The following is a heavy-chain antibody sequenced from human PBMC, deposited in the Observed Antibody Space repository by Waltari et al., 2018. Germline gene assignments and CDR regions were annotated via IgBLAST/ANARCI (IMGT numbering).Heavy chain of an antibody. V-gene: IGHV3-21*01. CDR2: ISSSSTSI. J-gene: IGHJ4*02. Sequence: EVQLVESGGGLVKPGGSLGLPCSASGLTFRASSMQWVRQAPGRGLEWVSSISSSSTSIYYADAVRGRFTISRDNAKNSLYLQMNSLRAEDTAVYYCARGALYCSGGGCYPDYWGQGTLVTVSS. CDR1: GLTFRASS. D-gene: IGHD2-15*01. CDR3: ARGALYCSGGGCYPDY.